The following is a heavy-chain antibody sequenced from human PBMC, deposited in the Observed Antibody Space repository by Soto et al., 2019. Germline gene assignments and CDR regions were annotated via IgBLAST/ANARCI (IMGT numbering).Heavy chain of an antibody. J-gene: IGHJ4*02. V-gene: IGHV1-18*01. CDR3: ARVQIVVVVGGTPADY. CDR2: INPYNGKT. Sequence: QVQLEQSGAEVKKSGASVKVSCKASGCIFSTHGINWVRQAPGQGLEWMGWINPYNGKTNYAQKFQGRVTMTTETSRKTAYMELRSLRSDDTAVYYCARVQIVVVVGGTPADYWGQGTLVTVSS. D-gene: IGHD2-15*01. CDR1: GCIFSTHG.